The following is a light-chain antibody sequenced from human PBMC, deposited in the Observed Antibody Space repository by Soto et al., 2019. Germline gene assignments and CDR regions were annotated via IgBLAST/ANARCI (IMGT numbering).Light chain of an antibody. CDR2: AAS. CDR1: ELIRRNY. Sequence: EIVLTQSPGTLSLSPGERATLSCRASELIRRNYLGWYQQKVGQAPRLLIYAASRRAGGIADRFSGSGSATFFALISSRLDAEVVAVYYYHHYETTPPTFGPGTKVDIK. J-gene: IGKJ3*01. V-gene: IGKV3-20*01. CDR3: HHYETTPPT.